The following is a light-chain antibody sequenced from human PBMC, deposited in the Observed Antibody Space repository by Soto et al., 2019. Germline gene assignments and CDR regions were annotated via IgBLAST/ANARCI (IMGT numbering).Light chain of an antibody. Sequence: DIQMTQSPSTLSASVGDRVTITCRASQSISSWLAWYQQKPGKAPKLLIYKASSLESGVPSRFSGSGSGTEFPLTLSSLQPDDFATYYCQKYNRYYTFGQGTKLEIK. J-gene: IGKJ2*01. V-gene: IGKV1-5*03. CDR2: KAS. CDR1: QSISSW. CDR3: QKYNRYYT.